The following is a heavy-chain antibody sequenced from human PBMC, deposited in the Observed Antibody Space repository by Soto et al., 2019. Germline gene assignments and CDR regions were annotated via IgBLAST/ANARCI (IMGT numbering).Heavy chain of an antibody. D-gene: IGHD4-17*01. J-gene: IGHJ4*02. V-gene: IGHV3-30-3*01. CDR2: VSYDGTKK. Sequence: QGHLLESGGGVVHPGWSLRLSCVAYGFTFTNYAMHWVRQAPGRGREWVAVVSYDGTKKYYTEYIKGRFTISRDNSKDTWYLQMNTLPREDTAVYYCARGDYGDYLDLDSWGQGTLVTVYS. CDR3: ARGDYGDYLDLDS. CDR1: GFTFTNYA.